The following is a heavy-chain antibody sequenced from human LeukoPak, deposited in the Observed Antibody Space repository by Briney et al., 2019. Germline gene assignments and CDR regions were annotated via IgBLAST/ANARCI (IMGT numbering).Heavy chain of an antibody. CDR3: ARPFPPAVGTSPVRPDAFDF. CDR2: ICPGDSDI. D-gene: IGHD1-26*01. J-gene: IGHJ3*01. V-gene: IGHV5-51*01. Sequence: PGESLKISCKGFGYSFTSYWIGWVRQMPGKGLEWMGIICPGDSDIRYRPSFQGQVTISADKSTSTAYLQWSSVKASDTAMYYCARPFPPAVGTSPVRPDAFDFWGRGTMVTVSS. CDR1: GYSFTSYW.